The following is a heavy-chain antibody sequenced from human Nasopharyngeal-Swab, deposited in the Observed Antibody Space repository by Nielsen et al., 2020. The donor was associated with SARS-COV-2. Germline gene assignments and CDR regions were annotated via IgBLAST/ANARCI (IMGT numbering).Heavy chain of an antibody. D-gene: IGHD6-19*01. CDR3: ARIAVAGHNWFDP. Sequence: WITQSPSRGLEWLGRTYYRSKWYNDYAVSAKSRITINPDTSKNQFSLQLNSVTPEDTAVYYCARIAVAGHNWFDPWGQGTLVTVSS. V-gene: IGHV6-1*01. CDR2: TYYRSKWYN. J-gene: IGHJ5*02.